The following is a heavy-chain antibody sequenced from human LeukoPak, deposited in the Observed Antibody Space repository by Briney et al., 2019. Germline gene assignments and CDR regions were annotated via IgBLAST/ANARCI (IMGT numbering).Heavy chain of an antibody. D-gene: IGHD1-26*01. CDR2: ISYDGSNK. Sequence: GGSLRLSCAASGFTFSSYAMHWVRQAPGKGLEWVAVISYDGSNKYYADSVKGRFTISRDNSKNTLYLQMNGLRAEDTAVYYCARVGPDLGGAFDIWGQGTMVTVSS. CDR1: GFTFSSYA. J-gene: IGHJ3*02. CDR3: ARVGPDLGGAFDI. V-gene: IGHV3-30*04.